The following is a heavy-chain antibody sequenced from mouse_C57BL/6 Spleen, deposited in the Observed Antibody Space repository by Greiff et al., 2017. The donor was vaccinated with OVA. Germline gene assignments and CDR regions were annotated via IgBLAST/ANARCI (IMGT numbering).Heavy chain of an antibody. CDR3: ARGGDYYAMDY. CDR2: INPSSGYT. J-gene: IGHJ4*01. CDR1: GYTFTSYT. Sequence: VMLVESGAELARPGASVKMSCKASGYTFTSYTMHWVKQRPGQGLEWIGYINPSSGYTKYNQKFKDKATLTADKSSSTAYMQLSSLTSEDSAVYYCARGGDYYAMDYWGQGTSVTVSS. V-gene: IGHV1-4*01.